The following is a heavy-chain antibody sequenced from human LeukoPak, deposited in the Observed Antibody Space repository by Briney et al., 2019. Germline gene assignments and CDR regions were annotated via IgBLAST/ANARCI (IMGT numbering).Heavy chain of an antibody. CDR2: INHSGST. CDR3: ARSGRDGSGYYLRYFDY. CDR1: GGSFSGYY. V-gene: IGHV4-34*01. J-gene: IGHJ4*02. Sequence: PSETLSLTCAVYGGSFSGYYWSWIRQPPGKGLEWIGEINHSGSTNYNPSLKSRVTISVDTSKNQFSLKLSSVTAADTAVYYCARSGRDGSGYYLRYFDYWGQGSLVIVSS. D-gene: IGHD3-22*01.